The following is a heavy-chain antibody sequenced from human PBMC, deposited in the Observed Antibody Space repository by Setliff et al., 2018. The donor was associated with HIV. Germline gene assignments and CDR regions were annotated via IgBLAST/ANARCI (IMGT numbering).Heavy chain of an antibody. V-gene: IGHV1-2*02. Sequence: ASVKVSCKASGYTLTGYYMHWVRQAPGQGLEWMGWINPHSGDTNYAQKFQDRVTMTRDTSVNIAYMQLSRLRSDDTAVYYCARGGIAAAGFYYYYYYMDVWGKGTTVTVSS. CDR1: GYTLTGYY. D-gene: IGHD6-13*01. CDR2: INPHSGDT. J-gene: IGHJ6*03. CDR3: ARGGIAAAGFYYYYYYMDV.